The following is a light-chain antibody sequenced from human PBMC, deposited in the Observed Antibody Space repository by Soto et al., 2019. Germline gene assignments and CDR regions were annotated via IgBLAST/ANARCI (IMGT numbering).Light chain of an antibody. CDR1: QDISNY. CDR2: DAS. CDR3: QPYDNLPPFT. J-gene: IGKJ3*01. V-gene: IGKV1-33*01. Sequence: DIQMTQSPSSLSASVGDRVTITCQASQDISNYLNWYQQKPGKAPKLLIYDASNLETGVPSRFSGSGSGTDSTFTISSLQPEDIATYYCQPYDNLPPFTFGPGTKVDIK.